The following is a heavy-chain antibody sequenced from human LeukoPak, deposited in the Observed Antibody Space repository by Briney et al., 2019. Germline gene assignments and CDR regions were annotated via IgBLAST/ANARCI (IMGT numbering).Heavy chain of an antibody. Sequence: GGSLRLSCAASGFTVSSNYMSWVRQAPGKGLEWVSVIYSGGSTYYADSVKGRFTISRDNSKNTLYLQMNSLRAEDTAVYYCAKDASPIVVVPAAHLNWYFDLWGRGTLVTVSS. CDR2: IYSGGST. V-gene: IGHV3-53*01. CDR3: AKDASPIVVVPAAHLNWYFDL. D-gene: IGHD2-2*01. CDR1: GFTVSSNY. J-gene: IGHJ2*01.